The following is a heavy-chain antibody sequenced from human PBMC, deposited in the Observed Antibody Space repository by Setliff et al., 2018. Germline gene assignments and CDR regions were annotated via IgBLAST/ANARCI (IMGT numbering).Heavy chain of an antibody. CDR1: GFTFSSYS. CDR2: ISSSSSYI. J-gene: IGHJ4*02. V-gene: IGHV3-21*01. Sequence: LRLPCAASGFTFSSYSMNWVRQAPGKGLEWVSSISSSSSYIYYADSVKGRFTISRDNAKNSLYMQMNSLRADDTAVYYCVREGPGGGDYWGQGTQVTVSS. D-gene: IGHD2-15*01. CDR3: VREGPGGGDY.